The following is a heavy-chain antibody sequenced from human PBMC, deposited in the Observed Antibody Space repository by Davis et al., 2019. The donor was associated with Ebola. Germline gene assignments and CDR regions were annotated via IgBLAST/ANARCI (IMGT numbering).Heavy chain of an antibody. J-gene: IGHJ4*02. CDR2: INPNNGAT. CDR3: ARSFYDWIAVAY. Sequence: ASVKVSCKASGYSFTSYGINWVRQAPGQGLEWMGWINPNNGATKYAQNFQGRLTLTRDGTTTTGYMDLSGLTSADTAVYFCARSFYDWIAVAYWGQGTLVTVSS. CDR1: GYSFTSYG. D-gene: IGHD2/OR15-2a*01. V-gene: IGHV1-2*02.